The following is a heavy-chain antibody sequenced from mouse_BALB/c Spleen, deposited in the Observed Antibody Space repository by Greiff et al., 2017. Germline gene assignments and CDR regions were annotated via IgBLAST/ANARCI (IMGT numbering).Heavy chain of an antibody. D-gene: IGHD2-4*01. CDR2: ISSGGSYT. V-gene: IGHV5-6-4*01. J-gene: IGHJ4*01. CDR3: TRDLYDYEFYAMDY. Sequence: EVQGVESGGGLVKPGGSLKLSCAASGFTFSSYTMSWVRQTPEKRLEWVATISSGGSYTYYPDSVKGRFTISRDNAKNTLYLQMSSLKSEDTAMYYCTRDLYDYEFYAMDYWGQGTSVTVSS. CDR1: GFTFSSYT.